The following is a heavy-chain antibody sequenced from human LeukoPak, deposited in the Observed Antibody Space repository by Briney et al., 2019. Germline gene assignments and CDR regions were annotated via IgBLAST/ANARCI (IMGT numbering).Heavy chain of an antibody. D-gene: IGHD1-26*01. CDR1: GYTFTGHF. CDR3: ARGSDSGTPRWFDP. CDR2: IDPNDGGT. V-gene: IGHV1-2*06. J-gene: IGHJ5*02. Sequence: ASVTVSCKASGYTFTGHFIQWVRRAPGQGPEWMGRIDPNDGGTNYAQKFQGRVTMTRDTSISTAYMKLSSLRSDDTAVYYCARGSDSGTPRWFDPWGQGTLVTV.